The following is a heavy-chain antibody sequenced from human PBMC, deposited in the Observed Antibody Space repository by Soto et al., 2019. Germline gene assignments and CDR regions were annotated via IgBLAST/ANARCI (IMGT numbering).Heavy chain of an antibody. CDR2: IIPILGIA. CDR1: GGTFSSCI. CDR3: ANKDYDSSEYYYYGMDV. D-gene: IGHD3-22*01. Sequence: QVQLVQSGAEVKKPGSSVKVSCKASGGTFSSCIISWVRQAPGQGLEWMGRIIPILGIANYAQKFQGRVTITADKSTSTAYMELSSLRSEDTAVYYCANKDYDSSEYYYYGMDVWGQGTTVTVSS. V-gene: IGHV1-69*02. J-gene: IGHJ6*02.